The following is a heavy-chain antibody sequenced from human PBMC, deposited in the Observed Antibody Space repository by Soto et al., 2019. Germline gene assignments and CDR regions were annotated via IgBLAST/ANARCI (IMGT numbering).Heavy chain of an antibody. D-gene: IGHD4-4*01. J-gene: IGHJ5*02. V-gene: IGHV4-39*01. CDR2: IYYSGST. Sequence: PSETLSLTCTVSGGSIRSSSYYWGWIRQPPGKGLEWIGSIYYSGSTYYNPSLKSRVTISVDTSKNQFSLKLSSVTAADTAVYYCARQSYDYSNVDWFDPWGQGILVTVSS. CDR3: ARQSYDYSNVDWFDP. CDR1: GGSIRSSSYY.